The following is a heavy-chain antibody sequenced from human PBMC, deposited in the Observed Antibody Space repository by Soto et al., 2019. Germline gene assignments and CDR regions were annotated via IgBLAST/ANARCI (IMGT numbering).Heavy chain of an antibody. J-gene: IGHJ3*02. Sequence: SETLSLTCTVSGASISSSYWSWIRQSPGKGLEWIGYVYYSGSTNYNPSLKSRVTISVDTSKNQFSLKLSSVTAADTAVYYCARGYYDSRGQSNTFDIWGQGTLVTVSS. CDR1: GASISSSY. V-gene: IGHV4-59*01. CDR2: VYYSGST. CDR3: ARGYYDSRGQSNTFDI. D-gene: IGHD3-22*01.